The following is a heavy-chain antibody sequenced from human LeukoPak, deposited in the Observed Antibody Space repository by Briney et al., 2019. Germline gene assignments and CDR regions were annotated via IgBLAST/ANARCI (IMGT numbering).Heavy chain of an antibody. CDR3: AGVTSYYDFWSGYPSDYYAMDV. CDR1: GFTVSHNY. J-gene: IGHJ6*02. D-gene: IGHD3-3*01. CDR2: IYSGGRT. V-gene: IGHV3-66*01. Sequence: PGGSLRLSCAASGFTVSHNYMSWVRQAPGKGLEWVSAIYSGGRTYYADSVKARFTISRGNSKNTLYLQMNSLRAEDTAVYYCAGVTSYYDFWSGYPSDYYAMDVWGQGTTVTVSS.